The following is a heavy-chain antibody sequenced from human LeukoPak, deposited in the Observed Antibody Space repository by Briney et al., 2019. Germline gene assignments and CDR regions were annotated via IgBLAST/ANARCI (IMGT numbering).Heavy chain of an antibody. CDR1: GFTFSSYW. D-gene: IGHD5-24*01. V-gene: IGHV3-7*03. CDR3: AKDDAWIQFND. Sequence: GGSLRLSCAASGFTFSSYWMSWVRQAPGKGLEWVANIKQDGSEKYYVDSVRGRFTISRDNAKNSLYLHMSSLRAGDTAVYFCAKDDAWIQFNDWGQGTLVTVSS. J-gene: IGHJ4*02. CDR2: IKQDGSEK.